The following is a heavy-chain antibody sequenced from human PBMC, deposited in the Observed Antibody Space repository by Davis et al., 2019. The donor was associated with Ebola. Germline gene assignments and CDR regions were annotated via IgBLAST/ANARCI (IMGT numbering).Heavy chain of an antibody. J-gene: IGHJ4*02. CDR3: ARGHNYAHEY. Sequence: ASVKVSCKASGYTFTDYNIHWMRQAPGQGLEWLGRVILKSGATNYAPKFQGRVTMTRDTSISTVYMELSSLRYDYTADYYCARGHNYAHEYWGQGTLVTVSS. V-gene: IGHV1-2*06. CDR2: VILKSGAT. CDR1: GYTFTDYN. D-gene: IGHD4-11*01.